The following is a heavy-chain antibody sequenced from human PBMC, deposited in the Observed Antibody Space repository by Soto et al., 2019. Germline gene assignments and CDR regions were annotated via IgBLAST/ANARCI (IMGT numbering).Heavy chain of an antibody. D-gene: IGHD3-22*01. CDR1: GFTFSSYA. V-gene: IGHV3-23*01. CDR3: ATRYYDSSGYYYPDY. CDR2: ISGSGGST. Sequence: GGSLRLSCAASGFTFSSYAMSWVRQAPGKGLEWVSAISGSGGSTYYADSVKGRFTISRDNSKNTLYLQMNSLRAEDTAVYYCATRYYDSSGYYYPDYWGQGTLVTVSS. J-gene: IGHJ4*02.